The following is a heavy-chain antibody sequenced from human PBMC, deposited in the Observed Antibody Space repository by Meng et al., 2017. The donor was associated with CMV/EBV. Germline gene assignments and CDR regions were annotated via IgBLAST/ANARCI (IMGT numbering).Heavy chain of an antibody. J-gene: IGHJ4*02. CDR3: ARVWDSGWDY. D-gene: IGHD3-22*01. CDR1: GGSFSGYY. V-gene: IGHV4-34*01. CDR2: INHSGST. Sequence: QVQVQQWGYGLLKPPGTPTLTRAVDGGSFSGYYWSWIRQPPGKGLEWIGEINHSGSTNYNPSLKSRVTTSVDTSKNQFSLKLSSVTAADTAVYYCARVWDSGWDYWGQGTLVTVSS.